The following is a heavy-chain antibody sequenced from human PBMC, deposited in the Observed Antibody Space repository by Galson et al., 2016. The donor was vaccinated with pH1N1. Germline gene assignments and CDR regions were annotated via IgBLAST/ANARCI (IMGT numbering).Heavy chain of an antibody. J-gene: IGHJ4*02. Sequence: SVKVSCKASGYTFITYYIHWVRQAPGQGLEWLGIINPSGVSTTYAQKFQGRVTMTRDTSTSTVYMELSSLRSEDTAVYYCASRSSGQLHFDYWGQGTLVTVSP. V-gene: IGHV1-46*01. CDR1: GYTFITYY. CDR2: INPSGVST. D-gene: IGHD3-22*01. CDR3: ASRSSGQLHFDY.